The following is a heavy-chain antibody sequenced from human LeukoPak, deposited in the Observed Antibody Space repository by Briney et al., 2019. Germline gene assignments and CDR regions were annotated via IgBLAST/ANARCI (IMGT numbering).Heavy chain of an antibody. V-gene: IGHV3-53*01. CDR2: IYSGGST. Sequence: GGSLRLSCAASGFTVSSNSMSWVRQAPGKGLEWVSVIYSGGSTYYADSVKGRFTISRDNSNNTLFLQMNSLRAEDTAVYYCARERGNSYGLDYWGQGTLVTVSS. CDR1: GFTVSSNS. J-gene: IGHJ4*02. CDR3: ARERGNSYGLDY. D-gene: IGHD5-18*01.